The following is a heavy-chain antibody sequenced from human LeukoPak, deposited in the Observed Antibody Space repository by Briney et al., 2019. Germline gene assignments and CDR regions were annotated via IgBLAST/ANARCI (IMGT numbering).Heavy chain of an antibody. V-gene: IGHV5-51*01. Sequence: GESLKISCKGSGYSFTSYWIGWVRQMPGKGLEWMGIIYPGDSDTRYSPSFQGQVTISADKSISAAYLQWSSLKASDTAMYYCARHPGPYYSGMDVWGQGTTVTVSS. J-gene: IGHJ6*02. CDR3: ARHPGPYYSGMDV. CDR2: IYPGDSDT. CDR1: GYSFTSYW.